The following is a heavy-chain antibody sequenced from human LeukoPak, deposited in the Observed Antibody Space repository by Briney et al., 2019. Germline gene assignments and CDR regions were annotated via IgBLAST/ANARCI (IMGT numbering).Heavy chain of an antibody. J-gene: IGHJ4*02. V-gene: IGHV3-74*01. CDR2: INSDGSTT. CDR1: GFTFSIYW. D-gene: IGHD2-15*01. Sequence: GGSLRLSCAASGFTFSIYWMHWVRQAPGNGLVWVSRINSDGSTTTYADSVKGRFTISRDNAKNTLYLQMNSLRAEDTAVYYCAREGSGYCSGGICYFDYWGQGTLVTVSS. CDR3: AREGSGYCSGGICYFDY.